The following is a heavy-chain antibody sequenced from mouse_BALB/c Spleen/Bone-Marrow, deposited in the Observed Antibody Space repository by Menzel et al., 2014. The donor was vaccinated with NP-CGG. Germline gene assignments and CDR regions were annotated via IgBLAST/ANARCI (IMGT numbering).Heavy chain of an antibody. V-gene: IGHV1-20*02. D-gene: IGHD1-1*01. CDR1: GYSFTGYF. CDR2: INPYNGDT. J-gene: IGHJ1*01. CDR3: AREGGYYYGSSPYFDV. Sequence: EVQRVESGPELVKPGASVKIPCKASGYSFTGYFMNWVMQSHGKSLEWIGRINPYNGDTFYNQKFKGKATLTVDKSSSTAHMELRSLASEDSAVYYCAREGGYYYGSSPYFDVWGAGTTVTVSS.